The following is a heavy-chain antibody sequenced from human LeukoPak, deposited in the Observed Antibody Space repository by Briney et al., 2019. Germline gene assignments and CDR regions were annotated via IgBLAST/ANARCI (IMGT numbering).Heavy chain of an antibody. J-gene: IGHJ3*01. V-gene: IGHV1-2*02. CDR2: INPNSGGT. Sequence: ASVKVSCKASGYTFTDYYMHWVRQAPGQGLEWMGWINPNSGGTNYAQKFQGRVTMTRDTSISTAYMELSRLRSDDTAVYYCARIIAASQDVFDVWGQGTMVTVSS. CDR3: ARIIAASQDVFDV. D-gene: IGHD6-6*01. CDR1: GYTFTDYY.